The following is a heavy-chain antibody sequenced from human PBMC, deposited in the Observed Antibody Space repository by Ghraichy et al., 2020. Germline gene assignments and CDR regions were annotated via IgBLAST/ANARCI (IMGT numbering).Heavy chain of an antibody. CDR2: IYPGDSDT. CDR3: ASAPIPYYYDSSGYPVGAFDI. CDR1: GYSFTSYW. Sequence: GESLNISCKGSGYSFTSYWIGWVRQMPGKGLEWMGIIYPGDSDTRYSPSFQGQVTISADKSISTAYLQWSSLKASDTAMYYCASAPIPYYYDSSGYPVGAFDIWGQGTMVTVSS. J-gene: IGHJ3*02. D-gene: IGHD3-22*01. V-gene: IGHV5-51*01.